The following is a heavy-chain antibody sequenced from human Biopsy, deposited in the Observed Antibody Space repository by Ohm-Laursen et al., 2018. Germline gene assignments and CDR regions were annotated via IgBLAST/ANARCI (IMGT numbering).Heavy chain of an antibody. CDR3: ARGYSRRVSIFEASIYWFDT. Sequence: ASVEVSCKASGYSFSTYDVNWVRQARGQGLEWTGWMIPSSGKTGYAQRFQGRVTLTMNTSISTAYMELSGLRSEDTAVYFCARGYSRRVSIFEASIYWFDTWGQGTLVTVSS. J-gene: IGHJ5*02. CDR2: MIPSSGKT. V-gene: IGHV1-8*01. D-gene: IGHD6-6*01. CDR1: GYSFSTYD.